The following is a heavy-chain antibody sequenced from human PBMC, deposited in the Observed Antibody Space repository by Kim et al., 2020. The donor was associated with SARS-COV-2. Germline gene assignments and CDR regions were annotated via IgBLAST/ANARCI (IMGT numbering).Heavy chain of an antibody. D-gene: IGHD3-10*01. CDR2: T. CDR3: ARPDGSGSYPN. V-gene: IGHV4-30-2*05. J-gene: IGHJ4*02. Sequence: TYYNPSLKSRVTISVDTSKTQFSLKLSSVTAADTAVYYCARPDGSGSYPNWGQGTLVTVSS.